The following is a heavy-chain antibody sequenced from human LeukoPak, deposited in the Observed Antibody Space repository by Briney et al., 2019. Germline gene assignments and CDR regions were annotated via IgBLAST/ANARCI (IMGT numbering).Heavy chain of an antibody. CDR2: INHSGSS. CDR3: ARGLSNSRRTLLGLDH. D-gene: IGHD3-16*01. Sequence: NASETLSLTCAVYGGSLSGYYWSWIRQPPGKGLEWIGEINHSGSSNDNPSLKSRVTISVDTSKNQFSLKLSSVSAADTAVYFCARGLSNSRRTLLGLDHWGQGTLVTVSS. CDR1: GGSLSGYY. J-gene: IGHJ4*02. V-gene: IGHV4-34*01.